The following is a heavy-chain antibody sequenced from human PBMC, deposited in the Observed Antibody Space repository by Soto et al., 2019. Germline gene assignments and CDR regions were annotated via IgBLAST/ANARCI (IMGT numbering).Heavy chain of an antibody. CDR3: ARDPGYCTNGVCPIFDF. CDR1: GDSVTNYF. D-gene: IGHD2-8*01. V-gene: IGHV4-59*02. J-gene: IGHJ4*02. Sequence: KPSETLSLTCTVSGDSVTNYFWSWMRQPPGKGLEWIGHMYHGGRTNYSPSLKRRVTMSLDSSKNQFSLNLSSVTAADTAVYFCARDPGYCTNGVCPIFDFWGQGVLVTV. CDR2: MYHGGRT.